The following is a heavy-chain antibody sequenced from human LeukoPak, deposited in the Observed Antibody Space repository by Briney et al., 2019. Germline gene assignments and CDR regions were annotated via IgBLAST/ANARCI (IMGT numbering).Heavy chain of an antibody. CDR2: IYYSGST. J-gene: IGHJ4*02. D-gene: IGHD2-15*01. CDR3: ARSRYCSGGSCYSMFDY. Sequence: SETLSLTCTVSGGSISSSSYYWGWIRQPPGKGLEWIGSIYYSGSTYYNPSLKSRVTISVDTSKNQFSLKLSSVTAADTAVYYCARSRYCSGGSCYSMFDYWGQGTLVTVSS. V-gene: IGHV4-39*07. CDR1: GGSISSSSYY.